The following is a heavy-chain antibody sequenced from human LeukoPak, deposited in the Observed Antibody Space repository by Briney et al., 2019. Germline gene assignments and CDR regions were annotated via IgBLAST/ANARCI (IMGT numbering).Heavy chain of an antibody. CDR3: ARGWGITIFGVVGSYFDY. V-gene: IGHV1-18*01. CDR1: GYTFTGYG. D-gene: IGHD3-3*01. J-gene: IGHJ4*02. CDR2: ISAYNGNT. Sequence: ASVKVSCKASGYTFTGYGISWVRQAPGQGLEWMGWISAYNGNTNYAQKLQGRVTMTTDTSTSTAYMELRSLRSDDTAVYYCARGWGITIFGVVGSYFDYWGQGTLVTVSS.